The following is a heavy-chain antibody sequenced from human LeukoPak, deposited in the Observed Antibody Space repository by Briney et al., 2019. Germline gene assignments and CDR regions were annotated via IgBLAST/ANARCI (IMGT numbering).Heavy chain of an antibody. D-gene: IGHD2-15*01. Sequence: GESLKISCRGSGYSFTTYWIGWVRQMPGKGLEWMVIIYPGESDTRYSPSFQGQVTISADKSISTAYLQWSSLKASDTAMYYCARARYCSGGSCYAEYWGQGTLVTVSS. CDR1: GYSFTTYW. V-gene: IGHV5-51*01. J-gene: IGHJ4*02. CDR2: IYPGESDT. CDR3: ARARYCSGGSCYAEY.